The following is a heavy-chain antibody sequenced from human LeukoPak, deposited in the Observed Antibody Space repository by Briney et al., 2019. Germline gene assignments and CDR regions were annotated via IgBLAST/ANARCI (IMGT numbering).Heavy chain of an antibody. V-gene: IGHV3-21*01. Sequence: SIYYADSVKGRFTISRDSAKNSLYLQMNSLRAEDTAVYYCARGNATYFDYWGQGTLVTVSS. D-gene: IGHD1-1*01. CDR2: SI. CDR3: ARGNATYFDY. J-gene: IGHJ4*02.